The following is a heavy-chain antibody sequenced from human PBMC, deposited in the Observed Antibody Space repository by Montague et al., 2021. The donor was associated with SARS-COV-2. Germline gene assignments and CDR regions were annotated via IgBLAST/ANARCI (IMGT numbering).Heavy chain of an antibody. D-gene: IGHD6-13*01. CDR3: ARETMTAGAFDI. CDR1: GASVGSSD. CDR2: FYSVGST. V-gene: IGHV4-59*02. Sequence: SETLSLTCTVSGASVGSSDWGWIRQSPGKGLERIGYFYSVGSTDYNPSLKSRATISRDTSKNQFSLKVRSVTAADTAVYYCARETMTAGAFDIWGQGTMVTVSS. J-gene: IGHJ3*02.